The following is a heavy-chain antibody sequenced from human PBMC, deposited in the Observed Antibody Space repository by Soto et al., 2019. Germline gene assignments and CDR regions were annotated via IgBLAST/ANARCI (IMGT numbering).Heavy chain of an antibody. J-gene: IGHJ4*02. CDR2: IIPILGIA. Sequence: QVQLVQSGAEVKKPGSSVKGSCKASGDTFSSYTISWVQKAPGQGLEWMGRIIPILGIANYALKFQGRVTITADKSTSTAYMELSSLSSEDTAVYYCARVAGAAYYFDYWGQGTLVTVSS. V-gene: IGHV1-69*02. CDR3: ARVAGAAYYFDY. CDR1: GDTFSSYT. D-gene: IGHD2-15*01.